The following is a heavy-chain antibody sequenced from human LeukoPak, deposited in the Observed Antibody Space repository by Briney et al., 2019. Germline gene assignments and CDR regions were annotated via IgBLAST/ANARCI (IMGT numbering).Heavy chain of an antibody. V-gene: IGHV3-21*01. J-gene: IGHJ4*02. CDR1: GFTFSSYS. CDR3: ARVASSSLYSFDY. CDR2: ISSGSSYI. Sequence: PGGSLRLSCAASGFTFSSYSVNWVRQAPGKGLEWVSSISSGSSYISYADSVKGRFTISRDNAKNSLYLQMNSLRAEDTAVYYCARVASSSLYSFDYWGQGTLVTVSS. D-gene: IGHD6-13*01.